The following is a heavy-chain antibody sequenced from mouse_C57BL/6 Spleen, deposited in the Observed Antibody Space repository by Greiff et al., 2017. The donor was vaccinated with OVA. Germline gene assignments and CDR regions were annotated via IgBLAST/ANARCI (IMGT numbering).Heavy chain of an antibody. CDR3: ARRGGLLGFAY. D-gene: IGHD2-3*01. V-gene: IGHV1-85*01. CDR2: IYPRDGST. CDR1: GYTFTSYD. Sequence: VQLQESGPELVKPGASVKLSCKASGYTFTSYDINWVKQRPGQGLEWIGWIYPRDGSTKYNEKFKGKATLTVDTSSSTAYMELHSLTSEDSAVYFCARRGGLLGFAYWGQGTLVTVSA. J-gene: IGHJ3*01.